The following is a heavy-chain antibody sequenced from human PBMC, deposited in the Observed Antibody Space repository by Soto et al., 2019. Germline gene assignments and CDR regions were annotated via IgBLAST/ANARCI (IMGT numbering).Heavy chain of an antibody. V-gene: IGHV4-30-2*01. CDR2: IYHSGST. J-gene: IGHJ3*02. D-gene: IGHD3-3*01. CDR1: GGSISSGGYS. CDR3: ARAQDYYDFWSGPAYGAFDI. Sequence: SETLSLTCAVSGGSISSGGYSWSWIRQPPGKGLEWIGYIYHSGSTYYNPSLKSRVTISVDRSKNQFSLKLSSVTAADTAVYYCARAQDYYDFWSGPAYGAFDIWGQGTMVTVSS.